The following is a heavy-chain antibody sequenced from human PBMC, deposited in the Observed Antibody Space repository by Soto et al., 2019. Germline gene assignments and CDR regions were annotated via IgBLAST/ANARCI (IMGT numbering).Heavy chain of an antibody. CDR1: GGTFSSYA. CDR2: IIPIFGTA. J-gene: IGHJ6*02. Sequence: ASVTVSCKASGGTFSSYAISWVRQAPGQGLEWMGGIIPIFGTANYAQKFQGRVTITADESTSTAYMELSSLRSEDTAVYYCARECISTSCSRTYYYGMDVWGQGTTVTVSS. D-gene: IGHD2-2*01. V-gene: IGHV1-69*13. CDR3: ARECISTSCSRTYYYGMDV.